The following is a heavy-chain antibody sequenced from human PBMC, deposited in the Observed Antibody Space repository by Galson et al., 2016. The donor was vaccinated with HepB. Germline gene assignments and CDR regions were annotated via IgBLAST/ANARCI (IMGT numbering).Heavy chain of an antibody. D-gene: IGHD6-13*01. CDR2: LSDGGDIT. V-gene: IGHV3-23*01. J-gene: IGHJ4*02. Sequence: SLRLSCAASGFTFSNSAMTWVRQAPGKGLEWMSTLSDGGDITYYADSVKGRFTVSRDTSKNTLYLQMNSLRVDDTALYYCAKGGLSSRWASSWGQGTLVTVAS. CDR1: GFTFSNSA. CDR3: AKGGLSSRWASS.